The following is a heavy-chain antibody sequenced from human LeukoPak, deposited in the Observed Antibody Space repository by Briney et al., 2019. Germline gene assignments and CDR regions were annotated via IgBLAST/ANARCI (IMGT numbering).Heavy chain of an antibody. J-gene: IGHJ6*02. CDR1: GFTFSPSW. V-gene: IGHV3-74*01. CDR3: AKDLAMIVVVHNYYGMDV. Sequence: HPGGSLRLSCAASGFTFSPSWMHWVRQAPGKGLEWVSRINNDGSYINYADSVKGRFTISRDNAKNTVDLQMNSLRAEDTAVYYCAKDLAMIVVVHNYYGMDVWGQGTAVTVSS. CDR2: INNDGSYI. D-gene: IGHD3-22*01.